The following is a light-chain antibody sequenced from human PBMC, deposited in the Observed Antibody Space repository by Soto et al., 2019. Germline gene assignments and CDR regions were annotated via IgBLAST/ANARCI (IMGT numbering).Light chain of an antibody. J-gene: IGKJ1*01. V-gene: IGKV1-39*01. CDR3: QQSYSTPPWT. CDR1: QDIVAY. Sequence: IQVTQSPSSVSSSLLYRFTITFRSSQDIVAYLAWYQHKPGRAPELLIRAASTLQSGVPSRFSGSGSGTDFTLTISSLQPEDFATYYCQQSYSTPPWTFGQGTKVDIK. CDR2: AAS.